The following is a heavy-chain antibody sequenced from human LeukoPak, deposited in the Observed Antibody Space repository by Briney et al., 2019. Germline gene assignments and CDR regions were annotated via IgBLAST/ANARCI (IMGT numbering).Heavy chain of an antibody. CDR3: ARTRIAVAGTSDYYYGMDV. CDR2: MNPNSGNT. Sequence: GASVKVSCKASGYTFTSYDINWVRQATGQGLEWMGWMNPNSGNTGYAQKFQGRVTMTRNTSISTAHMELSSLRSEDTAVYYCARTRIAVAGTSDYYYGMDVWGQGTTVTVSS. V-gene: IGHV1-8*01. CDR1: GYTFTSYD. J-gene: IGHJ6*02. D-gene: IGHD6-19*01.